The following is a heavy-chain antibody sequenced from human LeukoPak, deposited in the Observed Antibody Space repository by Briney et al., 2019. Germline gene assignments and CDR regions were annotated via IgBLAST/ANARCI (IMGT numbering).Heavy chain of an antibody. Sequence: PSETLSLTCTVSGDSISSHYWTWIRLPPGKGLEWIGFIYNSGITTYTPSLKSRVTISQDTSKNQFSLKLNSVTAADTAVYYCARVRLITIFGVVIIGGIDHWGQGTLVTVSS. D-gene: IGHD3-3*02. V-gene: IGHV4-59*11. CDR1: GDSISSHY. J-gene: IGHJ4*02. CDR2: IYNSGIT. CDR3: ARVRLITIFGVVIIGGIDH.